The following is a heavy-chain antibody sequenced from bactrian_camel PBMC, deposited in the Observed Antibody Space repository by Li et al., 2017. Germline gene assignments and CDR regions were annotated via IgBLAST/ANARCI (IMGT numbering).Heavy chain of an antibody. D-gene: IGHD5*01. CDR1: GFTYPFSAHY. Sequence: HVQLVESGGGSVQAGGSLKLSCVATGFTYPFSAHYLGWFRQAPGQEREGVANFDRAGEIDYAESVKGRFTISKDNAKNTLYLQMNNLQPEDTAMYYCAADRIRGFGLKVGSFTYWGQGTQVTVS. V-gene: IGHV3S53*01. CDR2: FDRAGEI. CDR3: AADRIRGFGLKVGSFTY. J-gene: IGHJ4*01.